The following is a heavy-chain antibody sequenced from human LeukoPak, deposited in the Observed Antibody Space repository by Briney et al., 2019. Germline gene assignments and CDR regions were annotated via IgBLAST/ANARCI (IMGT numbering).Heavy chain of an antibody. J-gene: IGHJ4*02. CDR2: INPNSGGT. CDR3: ERDFGIVATISPFDY. V-gene: IGHV1-2*02. CDR1: GYTFTGYY. Sequence: GASVKVACKASGYTFTGYYMHWVRQAPGQGLEWMGWINPNSGGTNYAQKFQGRVTMTRDTSISTAYMELSRLRSDDTAVYYCERDFGIVATISPFDYWGQGTLVTVSS. D-gene: IGHD5-12*01.